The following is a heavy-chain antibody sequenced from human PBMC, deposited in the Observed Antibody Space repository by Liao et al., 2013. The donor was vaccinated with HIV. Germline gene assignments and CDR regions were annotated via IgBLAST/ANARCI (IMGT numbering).Heavy chain of an antibody. D-gene: IGHD6-13*01. CDR3: ARERIGSSWDRFWFDP. V-gene: IGHV4-34*01. J-gene: IGHJ5*02. CDR2: INHSGST. CDR1: GGSFSGYY. Sequence: QVQLQQWGAGLLKPSETLSLTCAVYGGSFSGYYWSWIRQPPGKGLEWIGEINHSGSTNYNPSLKSRVTISVDTSKNQFSLKLSSVTAADTAVYYCARERIGSSWDRFWFDPWGQGTLVTVSS.